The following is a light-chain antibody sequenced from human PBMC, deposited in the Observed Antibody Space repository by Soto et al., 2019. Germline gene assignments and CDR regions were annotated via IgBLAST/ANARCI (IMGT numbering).Light chain of an antibody. CDR3: HQHGGSPET. V-gene: IGKV3-15*01. CDR1: QSVATN. J-gene: IGKJ1*01. CDR2: GAS. Sequence: EAVLTQSPATLSVSPGERATLSCRASQSVATNLAWYQQRPGQAPRLLIYGASKRAVGLPARFSGSGSGTEFILTISRLEPDDFAIYHCHQHGGSPETFGQGTKVDIK.